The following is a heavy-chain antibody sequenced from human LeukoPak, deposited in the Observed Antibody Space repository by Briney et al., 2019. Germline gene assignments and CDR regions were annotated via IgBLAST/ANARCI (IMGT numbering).Heavy chain of an antibody. CDR1: GYTLTELS. J-gene: IGHJ4*02. CDR2: INPNSGGT. CDR3: ARETYYYDSSGYYYGYYFDY. V-gene: IGHV1-2*06. Sequence: ASVNVSCKVSGYTLTELSMHWVRQAPGQGLEWMGRINPNSGGTNYAQKFQGRVTMTRDTSISTAYMELSRLRSDDTAVYYCARETYYYDSSGYYYGYYFDYWGQGTLVTVSS. D-gene: IGHD3-22*01.